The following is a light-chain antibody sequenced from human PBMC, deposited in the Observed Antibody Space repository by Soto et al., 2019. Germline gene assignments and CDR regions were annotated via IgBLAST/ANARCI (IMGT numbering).Light chain of an antibody. CDR1: SSDVGGYNY. V-gene: IGLV2-14*01. J-gene: IGLJ2*01. CDR2: DVS. CDR3: SSYTSSSTLVV. Sequence: QSALTQPASVSGSPGQSITISCTGTSSDVGGYNYVSWYQQHPGKAPKLMIYDVSNRPSGVSNRFSGSKSGNTASLTISGLQAEYEAEYYCSSYTSSSTLVVFGGGTTLTVL.